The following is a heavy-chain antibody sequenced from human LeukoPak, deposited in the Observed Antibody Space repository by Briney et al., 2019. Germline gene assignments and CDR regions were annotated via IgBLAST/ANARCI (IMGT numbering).Heavy chain of an antibody. D-gene: IGHD2-15*01. J-gene: IGHJ4*02. CDR1: GFSFSGAW. CDR3: TTVTHFYL. V-gene: IGHV3-15*01. Sequence: GGSLRLSCATSGFSFSGAWLSWVRQAPGKGLEWIGRIQHSGTTDYAAPVKGRFTISRDDSKTTLYLQMNSLKTEDTAIYYCTTVTHFYLGGQGTLVTVSS. CDR2: IQHSGTT.